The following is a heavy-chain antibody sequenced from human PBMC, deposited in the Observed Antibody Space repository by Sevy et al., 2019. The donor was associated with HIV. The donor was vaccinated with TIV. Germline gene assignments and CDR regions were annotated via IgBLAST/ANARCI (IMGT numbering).Heavy chain of an antibody. CDR1: GDSVSSNRAA. V-gene: IGHV6-1*01. Sequence: KQSQTLSLTCVISGDSVSSNRAAWNWIRQSLSRGLEWLGRTYYRSKWYTDYAVSVKSRITINPDTSKNQVSLQLNSVTPEDTAVYYCTRGAHSLDYWGQGTLVTVSS. J-gene: IGHJ4*02. CDR3: TRGAHSLDY. CDR2: TYYRSKWYT. D-gene: IGHD2-15*01.